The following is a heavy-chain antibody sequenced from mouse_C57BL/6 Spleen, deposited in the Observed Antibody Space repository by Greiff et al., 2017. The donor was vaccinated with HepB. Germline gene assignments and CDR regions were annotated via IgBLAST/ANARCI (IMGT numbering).Heavy chain of an antibody. V-gene: IGHV1-54*01. CDR1: GYAFTNYL. D-gene: IGHD2-4*01. CDR2: INPGSGGT. CDR3: ARGGDYGGGFAY. J-gene: IGHJ3*01. Sequence: VQLQQSGAELVRPGTSVKVSCKASGYAFTNYLIEWVKQRPGQGLEWIGVINPGSGGTNYNEKFKGKATLTADKSSSTAYMQLSSLTSEDSAVYFCARGGDYGGGFAYWGQGTLVTVSA.